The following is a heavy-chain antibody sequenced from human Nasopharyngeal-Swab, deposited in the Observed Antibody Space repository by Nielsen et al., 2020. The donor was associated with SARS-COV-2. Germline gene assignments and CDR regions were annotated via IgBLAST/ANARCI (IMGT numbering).Heavy chain of an antibody. D-gene: IGHD4-17*01. Sequence: SETLSLTCAISGDSVSSSSAAWNWIRPSPSGGLEWLGRTYYRSKWYNDYAVSVKSRITINPDTSKNQFSLHLNSVTPEDTAVYYCARARGAYGDYYYYYYTDVWGKGTTVTVSS. J-gene: IGHJ6*03. V-gene: IGHV6-1*01. CDR2: TYYRSKWYN. CDR1: GDSVSSSSAA. CDR3: ARARGAYGDYYYYYYTDV.